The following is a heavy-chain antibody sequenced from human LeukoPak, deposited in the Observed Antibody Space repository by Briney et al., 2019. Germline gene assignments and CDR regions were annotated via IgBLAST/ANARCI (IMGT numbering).Heavy chain of an antibody. Sequence: ASVKVSCKASGYTFTSYDINWVRQATGQGLEWMGWMNPNSGNTSYAQKFQGRVTMTRDTSTSTVYMELSSLRSEDTAVYYCARDYGGNLRGAEYFQHWGQGTLVTVSS. D-gene: IGHD2-15*01. V-gene: IGHV1-8*01. CDR1: GYTFTSYD. CDR3: ARDYGGNLRGAEYFQH. J-gene: IGHJ1*01. CDR2: MNPNSGNT.